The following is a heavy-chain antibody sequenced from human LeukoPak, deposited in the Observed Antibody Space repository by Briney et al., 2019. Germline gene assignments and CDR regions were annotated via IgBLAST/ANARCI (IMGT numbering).Heavy chain of an antibody. CDR2: IRSRVNSYAT. Sequence: GGSLRLSCAASGFTFSDSAIHWVRQASGKGLEWVGRIRSRVNSYATTYAASVKGRFTISRDDSKNTAYLEMNSLKTEDTAVYFCTRRGTAAAPDDYWGQGALDTVSS. V-gene: IGHV3-73*01. CDR1: GFTFSDSA. D-gene: IGHD6-13*01. CDR3: TRRGTAAAPDDY. J-gene: IGHJ4*02.